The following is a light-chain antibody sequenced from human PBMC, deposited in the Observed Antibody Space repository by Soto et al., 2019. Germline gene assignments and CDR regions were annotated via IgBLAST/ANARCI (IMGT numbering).Light chain of an antibody. V-gene: IGKV3-11*01. CDR2: DAT. J-gene: IGKJ4*01. Sequence: EIVLTQSPATLSLSPGERATLSCRASQSVDTFLVWYQQKPGQAPRLLIYDATNRATGIPARFSGSGSETDFTLTISSLEPEDFAVYYCQQRSNWLTFGGGTKVEIK. CDR1: QSVDTF. CDR3: QQRSNWLT.